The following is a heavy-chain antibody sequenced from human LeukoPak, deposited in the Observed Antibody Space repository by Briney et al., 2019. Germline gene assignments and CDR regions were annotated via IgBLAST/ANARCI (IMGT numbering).Heavy chain of an antibody. Sequence: SETLSLTSAVYSGSFSGYSWNWIRQPPGKGLEWIGEINHSGSTNYNPSLKSRVTISVDPSKNQFSLKLSSVTAADTAVYYCARSRIPAPGPTHWGQGTLVTVSS. J-gene: IGHJ4*02. CDR1: SGSFSGYS. CDR2: INHSGST. D-gene: IGHD6-13*01. V-gene: IGHV4-34*01. CDR3: ARSRIPAPGPTH.